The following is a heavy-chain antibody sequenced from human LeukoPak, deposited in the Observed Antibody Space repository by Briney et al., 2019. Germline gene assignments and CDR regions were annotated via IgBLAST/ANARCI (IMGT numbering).Heavy chain of an antibody. D-gene: IGHD1-20*01. CDR2: IYTSGST. CDR3: ARGQGLYSWNRKGAFDI. Sequence: PSQTLSLTCTVSGGSISSGSYYWSWIRQPAGKGLEWIGRIYTSGSTNYNPSLKSRVTISVDTSKNQFSLKLSSVTAADTAVYYCARGQGLYSWNRKGAFDIWGQGTMVTVSS. CDR1: GGSISSGSYY. J-gene: IGHJ3*02. V-gene: IGHV4-61*02.